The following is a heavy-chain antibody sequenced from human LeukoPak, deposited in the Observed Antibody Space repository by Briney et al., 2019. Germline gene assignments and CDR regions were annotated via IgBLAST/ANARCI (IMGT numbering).Heavy chain of an antibody. V-gene: IGHV3-74*01. J-gene: IGHJ3*02. Sequence: GGSLRLSCAASGFTFSSYWMHWVRQAPGKGLVWVSRINSDGSSTSYADSVKGRFTISRDNAKNTLYLQMNSLRAEDTAVYYCAREGSWSYYYDSSGYPEAFDIWGQGTMVTVSS. D-gene: IGHD3-22*01. CDR1: GFTFSSYW. CDR2: INSDGSST. CDR3: AREGSWSYYYDSSGYPEAFDI.